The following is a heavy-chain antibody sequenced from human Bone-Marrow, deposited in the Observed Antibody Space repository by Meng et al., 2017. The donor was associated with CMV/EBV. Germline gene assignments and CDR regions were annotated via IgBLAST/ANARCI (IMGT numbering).Heavy chain of an antibody. CDR3: ARHPYYYYGMDV. V-gene: IGHV4-39*01. CDR2: IYYSGST. CDR1: GGSISSSSYY. J-gene: IGHJ6*02. Sequence: SETLSLTCTVSGGSISSSSYYWGWIRQPPGKGLEWTGSIYYSGSTYYNPSLKSRVTISVDTSKNQFSLKLSSVTAADTAVYYCARHPYYYYGMDVWGQGTTVTVSS.